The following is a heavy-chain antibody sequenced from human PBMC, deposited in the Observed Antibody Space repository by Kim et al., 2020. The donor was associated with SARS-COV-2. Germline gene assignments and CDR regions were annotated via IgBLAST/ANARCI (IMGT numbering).Heavy chain of an antibody. J-gene: IGHJ6*02. V-gene: IGHV4-59*01. CDR2: MYHSGST. CDR3: ASSYEPAAINYYYGMDV. Sequence: SETLSLTCTVSGGSISSYYWSWIRQPPGKGLEWIGYMYHSGSTNYNPSLKSRVTISVDTSKNQFSLRLISVTAADTAVYYCASSYEPAAINYYYGMDVWGQGTTVTVSS. D-gene: IGHD2-2*01. CDR1: GGSISSYY.